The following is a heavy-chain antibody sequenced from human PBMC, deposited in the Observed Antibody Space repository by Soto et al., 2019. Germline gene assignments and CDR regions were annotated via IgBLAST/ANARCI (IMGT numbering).Heavy chain of an antibody. CDR1: GYTFTSYG. CDR2: ISAYNGNT. V-gene: IGHV1-18*01. CDR3: AREVGDTIFGVASED. J-gene: IGHJ4*02. Sequence: ASVKVSCKASGYTFTSYGISWVRQAPGQGLEWMGWISAYNGNTNYAQKLQGRVTMTTDTSTSTAYMELRSLRSDDTAVYYCAREVGDTIFGVASEDWGQGTLVTVSS. D-gene: IGHD3-3*01.